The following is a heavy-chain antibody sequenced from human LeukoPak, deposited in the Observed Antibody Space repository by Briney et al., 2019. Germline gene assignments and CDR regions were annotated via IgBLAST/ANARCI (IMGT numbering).Heavy chain of an antibody. Sequence: SETLSLTCTVSGGSISSGDYCWSWIRQPPGKGLEWIGYIYYSGSTYYNPSPKSRVTISVDTSKNQFSLKLSSVTAAGTAVYYSARGNRGYDSKRNYYFDYWGQGTLVTVSS. D-gene: IGHD5-12*01. J-gene: IGHJ4*02. V-gene: IGHV4-30-4*01. CDR1: GGSISSGDYC. CDR2: IYYSGST. CDR3: ARGNRGYDSKRNYYFDY.